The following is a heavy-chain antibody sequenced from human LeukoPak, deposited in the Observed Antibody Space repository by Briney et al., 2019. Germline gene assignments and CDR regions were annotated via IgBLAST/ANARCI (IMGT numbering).Heavy chain of an antibody. CDR3: AKDSSRDGYNFGY. Sequence: PGGSLRLSCAASGFTFDDYAMHWVRQAPGNGLEWVSGISWNSGSIGYADSVKGRFTISRDNAKNSLYLQMNSLRAEDTALYYCAKDSSRDGYNFGYWGQGTLVTVSS. V-gene: IGHV3-9*01. CDR1: GFTFDDYA. CDR2: ISWNSGSI. D-gene: IGHD5-24*01. J-gene: IGHJ4*02.